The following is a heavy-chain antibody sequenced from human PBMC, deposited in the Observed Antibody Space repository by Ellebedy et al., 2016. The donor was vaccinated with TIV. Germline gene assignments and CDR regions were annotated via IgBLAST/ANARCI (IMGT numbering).Heavy chain of an antibody. V-gene: IGHV1-69*04. Sequence: ASSVKVSCKASGGTFSSYAISWVRQAPGQGLEWMGRNNPILGIANYAQKFQGRVTITADTSTSTAYMELSSLRSEDTVVYYCARDRDSSSWYFGGYYYYYGMDVWGQGTTVTVSS. CDR3: ARDRDSSSWYFGGYYYYYGMDV. J-gene: IGHJ6*02. CDR2: NNPILGIA. CDR1: GGTFSSYA. D-gene: IGHD6-13*01.